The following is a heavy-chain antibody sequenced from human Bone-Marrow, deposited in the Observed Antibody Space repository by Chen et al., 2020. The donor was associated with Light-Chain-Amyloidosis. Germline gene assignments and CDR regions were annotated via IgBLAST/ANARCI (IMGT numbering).Heavy chain of an antibody. CDR1: GFFVNASY. D-gene: IGHD5-12*01. V-gene: IGHV3-53*02. CDR2: RYNTGTI. J-gene: IGHJ4*02. Sequence: EVQVAETGGGLFQPGGSLRLSCIASGFFVNASYFSWVRQAPGKGLEWVSVRYNTGTIYYADSVRGRFTISGDRSKNMVHLQINSLRVEDTATYYCASWLQNAFELWGQGTPVTVSS. CDR3: ASWLQNAFEL.